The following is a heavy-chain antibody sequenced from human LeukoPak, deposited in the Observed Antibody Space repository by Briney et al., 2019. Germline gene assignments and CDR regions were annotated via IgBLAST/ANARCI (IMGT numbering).Heavy chain of an antibody. CDR1: GGTFSSYA. D-gene: IGHD3-3*01. CDR3: ARGELRFLEWSNNWFDP. CDR2: IIPILGTA. V-gene: IGHV1-69*11. Sequence: SVKVSCKASGGTFSSYAISWVRQAPGQGLEWMGRIIPILGTANYAQKFQGRVTITTDESTSTAYMELSSLRSEDTAVYYCARGELRFLEWSNNWFDPWGQGTLVTVSS. J-gene: IGHJ5*02.